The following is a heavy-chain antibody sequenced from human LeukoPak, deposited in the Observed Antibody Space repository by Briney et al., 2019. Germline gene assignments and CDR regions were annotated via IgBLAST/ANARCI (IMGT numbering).Heavy chain of an antibody. V-gene: IGHV1-18*01. J-gene: IGHJ4*02. Sequence: ASVKVSCKASGYTFTSYGISLVRQAPGQGLEWMGWISAYNGNTNYAQKLQGRVTMTTDTSTSTAYMELRSLRSDDTAVYYCGRYVWGSYHLDYWGQGTLVTVSS. CDR3: GRYVWGSYHLDY. CDR2: ISAYNGNT. CDR1: GYTFTSYG. D-gene: IGHD3-16*02.